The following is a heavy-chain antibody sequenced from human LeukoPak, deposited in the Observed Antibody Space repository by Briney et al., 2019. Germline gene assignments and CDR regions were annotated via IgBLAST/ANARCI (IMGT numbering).Heavy chain of an antibody. CDR2: IYHSGST. V-gene: IGHV4-30-2*01. CDR3: ARALGFGEPMAFDY. J-gene: IGHJ4*02. CDR1: GGSISSGGYS. Sequence: SETLSLTCAVSGGSISSGGYSWSWIRQPPGKGLEWIGYIYHSGSTNYNPSLKSRVTMSVDTSKNQFSLKLSSVTAADTAVYYCARALGFGEPMAFDYWGQGTLVTVSS. D-gene: IGHD3-10*01.